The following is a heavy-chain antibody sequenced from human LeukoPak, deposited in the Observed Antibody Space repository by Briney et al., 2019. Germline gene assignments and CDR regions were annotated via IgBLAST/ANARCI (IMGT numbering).Heavy chain of an antibody. D-gene: IGHD5-18*01. Sequence: SQTLSLTCTVSGDSISSGDYYWTWIRQPPGKGLEWIGYIYYSGTTYYNPSLKSRVTISVDTSKNQFSLELSSVTAADTAVYYCARVSRGRGYSYGYVDYWGQGTLVTVSS. CDR3: ARVSRGRGYSYGYVDY. CDR1: GDSISSGDYY. J-gene: IGHJ4*02. V-gene: IGHV4-30-4*01. CDR2: IYYSGTT.